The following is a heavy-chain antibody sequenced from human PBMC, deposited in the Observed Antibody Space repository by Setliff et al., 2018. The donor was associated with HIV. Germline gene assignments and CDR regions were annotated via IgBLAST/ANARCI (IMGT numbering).Heavy chain of an antibody. D-gene: IGHD6-6*01. CDR3: ARSSIAARNGAFDI. CDR2: IIPIFGTA. Sequence: ASVKVSCKASGGTFSSYAISWVRQAPGQGLEWMGGIIPIFGTANYAQKFQGRVTITTDESTSTAYMELSSLRSEDTVVYYCARSSIAARNGAFDIWGQGTMVTVSS. CDR1: GGTFSSYA. J-gene: IGHJ3*02. V-gene: IGHV1-69*05.